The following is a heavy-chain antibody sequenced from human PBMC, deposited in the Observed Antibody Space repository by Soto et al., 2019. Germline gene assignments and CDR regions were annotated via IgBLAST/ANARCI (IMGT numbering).Heavy chain of an antibody. CDR1: GFSLSTSGGG. CDR2: IYWNDDK. V-gene: IGHV2-5*01. Sequence: SGHTLVNPTQTRTLTCTFSGFSLSTSGGGVGWIRQPPGKALEWLALIYWNDDKRYSPSLKSRLTITMDTSKNQVVLTMTNMDPVDTATYYCAHMNWNYGWFDPWGQGTLVTVSS. J-gene: IGHJ5*02. CDR3: AHMNWNYGWFDP. D-gene: IGHD1-7*01.